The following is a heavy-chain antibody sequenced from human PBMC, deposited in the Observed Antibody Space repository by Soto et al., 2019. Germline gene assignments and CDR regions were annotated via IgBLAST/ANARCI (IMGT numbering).Heavy chain of an antibody. D-gene: IGHD6-13*01. V-gene: IGHV4-34*01. Sequence: QVQLQQWGAGLLKPSETLSLSCAVYGGSFSNYYWSWIRQPPGKGLEWIGEINHSESTNYNPSLKSRVTIPVDKSKNQFSLTLRSVTAADTAVYYCARSGPTWHQLVRTYNWFDPWGQGTLVTVSS. CDR2: INHSEST. J-gene: IGHJ5*02. CDR3: ARSGPTWHQLVRTYNWFDP. CDR1: GGSFSNYY.